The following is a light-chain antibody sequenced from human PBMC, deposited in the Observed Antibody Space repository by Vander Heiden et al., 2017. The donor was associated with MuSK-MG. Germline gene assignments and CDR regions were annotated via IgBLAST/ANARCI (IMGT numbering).Light chain of an antibody. CDR3: QQYDNWPPIT. J-gene: IGKJ4*01. CDR1: QRIDIH. CDR2: DAS. Sequence: DILLTQSPGTLSVSPGERATVSCRASQRIDIHLAWYQQKPGQPPRLLIYDASTRATGIPPRFSGTGSGTEFTLTISSLQSEDSAIYYCQQYDNWPPITFGGGTKVEIK. V-gene: IGKV3D-15*01.